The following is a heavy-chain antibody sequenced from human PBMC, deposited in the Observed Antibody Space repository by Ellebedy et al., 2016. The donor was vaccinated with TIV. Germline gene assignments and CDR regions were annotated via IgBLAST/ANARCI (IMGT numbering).Heavy chain of an antibody. V-gene: IGHV3-66*01. CDR2: FQSGGVT. J-gene: IGHJ4*02. Sequence: PAGSLRLSCAAPGVTVSSYNMNWVRQAPGKGLEWVSVFQSGGVTHYADSVKGRFTVSRDNSRNTLYLQMNSLSVEDTAVYYCTRARGGGGSVDYWGQGTLVTVSS. CDR1: GVTVSSYN. CDR3: TRARGGGGSVDY. D-gene: IGHD2-21*01.